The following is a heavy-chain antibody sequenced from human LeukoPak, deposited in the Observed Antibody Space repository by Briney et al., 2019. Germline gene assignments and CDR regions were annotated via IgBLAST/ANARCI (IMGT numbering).Heavy chain of an antibody. Sequence: GWSLGLSCTASGFTFADYAMTWVRQAPGKGLEWVTLIRSDGSSKNYADSVKGRFTISRDASKNTVYLQMNRLRAEDTAVYSCAKWSGDYPSYYLDYWGQGTLVTVSS. V-gene: IGHV3-30*02. CDR3: AKWSGDYPSYYLDY. J-gene: IGHJ4*02. CDR2: IRSDGSSK. CDR1: GFTFADYA. D-gene: IGHD4-17*01.